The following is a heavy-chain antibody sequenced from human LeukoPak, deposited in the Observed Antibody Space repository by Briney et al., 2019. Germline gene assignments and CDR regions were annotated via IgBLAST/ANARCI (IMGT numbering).Heavy chain of an antibody. J-gene: IGHJ5*02. D-gene: IGHD3-9*01. CDR1: GGSISSYY. CDR3: ARCYDIQGTNWFDP. Sequence: SETLSLTCTVSGGSISSYYWSWIRQPAGKGLEWIGRIYTSGSTNYNPSLKSRVTMSVDTSKNQFSLKLSSVTAADTAVDYCARCYDIQGTNWFDPWGQGTLVTVSS. V-gene: IGHV4-4*07. CDR2: IYTSGST.